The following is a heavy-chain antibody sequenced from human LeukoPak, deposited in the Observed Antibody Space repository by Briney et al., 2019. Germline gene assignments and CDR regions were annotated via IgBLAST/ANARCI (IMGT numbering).Heavy chain of an antibody. CDR1: GCSISSYY. V-gene: IGHV4-59*01. D-gene: IGHD3-10*01. J-gene: IGHJ6*02. CDR3: ARDQEIRRAYSYDSNDYYYYGMVL. Sequence: SETLSLTCTVSGCSISSYYWTWIRQPPGKGLEWIGYISYSGSTNYNPSLKSRVTISIDASKKKFSLNLSSVTASDTAVYYCARDQEIRRAYSYDSNDYYYYGMVLWRQGTTVTVSS. CDR2: ISYSGST.